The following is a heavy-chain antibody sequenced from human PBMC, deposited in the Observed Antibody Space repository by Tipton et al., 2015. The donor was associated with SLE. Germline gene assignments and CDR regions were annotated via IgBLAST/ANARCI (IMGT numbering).Heavy chain of an antibody. V-gene: IGHV4-4*07. J-gene: IGHJ6*02. Sequence: TLSLTCTVSGGSIRDYYWTWIRQPAGKGLEWIGRIFSSGNTKYNASLNSRVTISIDTSKNQFSLKLTSVTAADTAVYYCARLRISGVLTGSYEYGMDVWGQGTAVTVSS. CDR2: IFSSGNT. CDR3: ARLRISGVLTGSYEYGMDV. CDR1: GGSIRDYY. D-gene: IGHD3-3*01.